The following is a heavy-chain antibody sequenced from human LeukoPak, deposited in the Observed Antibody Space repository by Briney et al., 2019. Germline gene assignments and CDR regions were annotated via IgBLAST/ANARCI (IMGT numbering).Heavy chain of an antibody. CDR2: ISGSGGST. V-gene: IGHV3-23*01. CDR1: GFTFIIYA. Sequence: GGSLRLSCTASGFTFIIYAMNWVRQAPGKGLEWVSGISGSGGSTYYADSVKGRFTISRDNSKNTLYLQMNSLRAEDTAVYYCAKAVAVAGAGDYWGQGTLVTVSS. J-gene: IGHJ4*02. CDR3: AKAVAVAGAGDY. D-gene: IGHD6-13*01.